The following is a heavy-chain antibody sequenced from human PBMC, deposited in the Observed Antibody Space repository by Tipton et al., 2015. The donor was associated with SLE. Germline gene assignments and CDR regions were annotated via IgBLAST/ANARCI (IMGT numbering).Heavy chain of an antibody. CDR2: INHSGSP. V-gene: IGHV4-34*01. J-gene: IGHJ4*02. CDR3: ARGPPFDY. CDR1: GGSFSGYY. Sequence: TLSLTCAVYGGSFSGYYWSWIRQAPGKGLEWIGEINHSGSPNYNPSLKSRITISVDTSKNQFSLKLSSVTAADTAVYYCARGPPFDYWGQGTLVTVSS.